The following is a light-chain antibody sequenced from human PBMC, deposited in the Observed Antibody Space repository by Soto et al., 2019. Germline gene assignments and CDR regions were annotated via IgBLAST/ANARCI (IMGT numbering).Light chain of an antibody. Sequence: EIVLTQSPGTLSLSPGERATLSCRASQGVSGSSLAWYQQKPGQAPRLLIYGASSRATGIPDRFSGSGSGTDFTLTINRLEPEDFAVYYCQQYDSSPSSFTFGPGTKVDIQ. CDR2: GAS. V-gene: IGKV3-20*01. J-gene: IGKJ3*01. CDR3: QQYDSSPSSFT. CDR1: QGVSGSS.